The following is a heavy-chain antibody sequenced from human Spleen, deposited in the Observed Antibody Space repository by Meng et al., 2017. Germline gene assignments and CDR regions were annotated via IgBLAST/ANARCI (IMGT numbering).Heavy chain of an antibody. Sequence: SETLSLTCTISGYSVTNDYYWGWIRQPPGKGLEWIGSIIHRGSTYYNPSLKSRLTISVDTSNDQFSLKLSSVTAADTAFYYCARVAGGSFDYWGLGTLVTVSS. CDR1: GYSVTNDYY. CDR3: ARVAGGSFDY. CDR2: IIHRGST. J-gene: IGHJ4*02. V-gene: IGHV4-38-2*02. D-gene: IGHD1-26*01.